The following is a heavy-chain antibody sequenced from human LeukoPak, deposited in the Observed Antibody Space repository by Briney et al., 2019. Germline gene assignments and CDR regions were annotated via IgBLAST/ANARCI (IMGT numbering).Heavy chain of an antibody. V-gene: IGHV3-7*01. D-gene: IGHD2-21*01. CDR1: GVTLSDHH. Sequence: GGSLRLSCAASGVTLSDHHMDWVRQAPGKGLEGVADINQDGSDKNYVASVNGRFTISRHNPKNSLYLQMNSPRAEDTAVYYCAKFTRSSGDCLWGQGILVTVSS. CDR2: INQDGSDK. J-gene: IGHJ4*02. CDR3: AKFTRSSGDCL.